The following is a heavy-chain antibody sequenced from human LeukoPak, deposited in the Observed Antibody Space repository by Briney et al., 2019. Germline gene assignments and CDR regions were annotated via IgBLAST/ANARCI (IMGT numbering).Heavy chain of an antibody. V-gene: IGHV3-30*02. CDR3: AKDLRGYSYGIFDY. J-gene: IGHJ4*02. CDR1: GFTFSSYG. D-gene: IGHD5-18*01. CDR2: IRYDGSDK. Sequence: GGSLRLSCAASGFTFSSYGMHWVRQAPGKGLEWVAFIRYDGSDKYYADSVKGRFTISRDNSKNTLYLQMNSLRAEDTAVYYCAKDLRGYSYGIFDYWGQGTLVTVSS.